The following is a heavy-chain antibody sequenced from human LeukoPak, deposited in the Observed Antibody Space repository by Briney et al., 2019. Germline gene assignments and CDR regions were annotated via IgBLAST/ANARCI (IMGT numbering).Heavy chain of an antibody. CDR1: GFTFRTSG. Sequence: TGGSLRLSCAASGFTFRTSGMHCVRQAPGKGLEWLAFIQYHGRDKYYADSVKGRLNISRDNSKNTLYMEVNSLRAEDTAVYYCAREGGRTVAGTFDNWGQGTLVTVSS. CDR3: AREGGRTVAGTFDN. V-gene: IGHV3-30*02. CDR2: IQYHGRDK. J-gene: IGHJ4*02. D-gene: IGHD6-19*01.